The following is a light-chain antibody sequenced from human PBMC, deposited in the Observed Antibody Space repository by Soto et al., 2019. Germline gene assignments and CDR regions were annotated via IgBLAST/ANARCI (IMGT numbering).Light chain of an antibody. CDR1: SSDVGAYKY. Sequence: QSVLTQPASVSGSPGQSITISCTGTSSDVGAYKYVSWYQQHPGKAPKVMIYEVSNRPSGVSTRFSGSKSGSTASLTISGLQAEDEADYFCSSYTTNNAHVFGGGTKLTVL. V-gene: IGLV2-14*01. CDR2: EVS. CDR3: SSYTTNNAHV. J-gene: IGLJ2*01.